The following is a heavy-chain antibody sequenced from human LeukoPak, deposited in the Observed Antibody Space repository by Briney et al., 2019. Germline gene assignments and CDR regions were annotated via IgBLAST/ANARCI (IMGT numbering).Heavy chain of an antibody. Sequence: GGSLRLSCAASGFTFSSYSMNWVRQAPGKGLEWVSYISSSSSTIYYADSVKGRFTISRDNAKNSLYLQMNSLRAEDTAVYYCARSSGYYYGRVNYYYYMDVWGKGTTVTVSS. D-gene: IGHD3-22*01. CDR3: ARSSGYYYGRVNYYYYMDV. CDR1: GFTFSSYS. CDR2: ISSSSSTI. J-gene: IGHJ6*03. V-gene: IGHV3-48*04.